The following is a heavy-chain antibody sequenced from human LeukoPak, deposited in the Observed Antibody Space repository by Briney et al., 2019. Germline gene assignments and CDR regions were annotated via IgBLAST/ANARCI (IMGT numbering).Heavy chain of an antibody. V-gene: IGHV1-69*04. CDR2: IIPLLGVR. J-gene: IGHJ4*02. CDR1: GGTFSDHA. D-gene: IGHD6-19*01. CDR3: AIIAVGGVDPFDS. Sequence: SVKVSCKASGGTFSDHAVSWVRQAPGQGLEWMGRIIPLLGVRSYAQKFQDRVTVSADKSTSTAYMELSSLRSEDSALYYCAIIAVGGVDPFDSWGQGTLVTVPS.